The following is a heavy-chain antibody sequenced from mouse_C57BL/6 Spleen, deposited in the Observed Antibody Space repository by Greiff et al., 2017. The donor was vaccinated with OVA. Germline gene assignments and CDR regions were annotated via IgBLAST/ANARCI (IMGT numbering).Heavy chain of an antibody. J-gene: IGHJ2*01. V-gene: IGHV5-4*01. CDR1: GFTFSSYA. CDR2: ISDGGSYT. Sequence: EVQLVESGGGLVKPGGSLKLSCAASGFTFSSYAMSWVRQTPEKRLEWVATISDGGSYTYYPDNVKGRFTISRDNAKNNLYLQMSHLKSEDTAMYDCARGESSLDYWGQGTTLTVSS. CDR3: ARGESSLDY. D-gene: IGHD1-1*01.